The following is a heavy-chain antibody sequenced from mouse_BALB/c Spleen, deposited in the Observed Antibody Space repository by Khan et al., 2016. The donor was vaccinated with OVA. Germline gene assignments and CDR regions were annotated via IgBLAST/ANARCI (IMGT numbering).Heavy chain of an antibody. J-gene: IGHJ3*01. CDR2: ILPGSAT. CDR1: GYTFSSYW. Sequence: QVQLQQSGAELMKPGASVKISCKASGYTFSSYWIEWVKQRPGHGLEWIGEILPGSATNYNEKFKGKATFTADTSSNTAYMQLSSLTSEDSAVYXCARGYYGAWFAYWGQGTLVTVSA. CDR3: ARGYYGAWFAY. D-gene: IGHD1-2*01. V-gene: IGHV1-9*01.